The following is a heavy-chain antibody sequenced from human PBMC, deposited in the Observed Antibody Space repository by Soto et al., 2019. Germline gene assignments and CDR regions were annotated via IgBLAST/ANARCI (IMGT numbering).Heavy chain of an antibody. CDR1: GFTFSSYS. J-gene: IGHJ4*02. V-gene: IGHV3-48*01. Sequence: EVLLVESGGGLVQPGGSLRLSCAASGFTFSSYSMNWVRQAPGKGLEWVSYISSISSTIYYADSVKGRFTISRDNAKNSLYLQMNSLRAEDTAVYYCARFPPFGVVPGFDYWGQGTLVTVSS. D-gene: IGHD3-3*01. CDR2: ISSISSTI. CDR3: ARFPPFGVVPGFDY.